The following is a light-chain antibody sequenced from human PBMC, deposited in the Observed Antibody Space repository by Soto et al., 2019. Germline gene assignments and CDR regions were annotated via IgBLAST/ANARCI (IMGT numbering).Light chain of an antibody. V-gene: IGLV2-14*01. J-gene: IGLJ1*01. CDR2: DVS. Sequence: QSALNQPASVSGSAGQSITISCTGTSSDVGGYNYVSWYQQHPGKAPKFMIYDVSNRPSGVSTRFSGSKSGNTASLTISGLQAEDEADYYCNSYTTSNTRQIVFGTGTKVTVL. CDR3: NSYTTSNTRQIV. CDR1: SSDVGGYNY.